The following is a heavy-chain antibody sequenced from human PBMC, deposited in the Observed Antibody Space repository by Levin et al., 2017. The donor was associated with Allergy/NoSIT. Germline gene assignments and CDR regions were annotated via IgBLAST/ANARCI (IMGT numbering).Heavy chain of an antibody. CDR2: INHSGST. Sequence: SETLSLTCAVYGGSFSGYYWSWIRQPPGKGLEWIGEINHSGSTNYNPSLKSRVTISVDTSKNQFSLKLSSVTAADTAVYYCARGVRRGFYCSGGSCYSFFDYWGQGTLVTVSS. CDR3: ARGVRRGFYCSGGSCYSFFDY. CDR1: GGSFSGYY. D-gene: IGHD2-15*01. V-gene: IGHV4-34*01. J-gene: IGHJ4*02.